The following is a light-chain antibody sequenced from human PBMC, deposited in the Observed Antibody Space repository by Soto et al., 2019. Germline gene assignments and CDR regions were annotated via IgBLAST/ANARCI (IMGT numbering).Light chain of an antibody. Sequence: IQLTQSPSSLSASVGDRVTLTCRASLGISSYLAWYQQKPGKAPKVLIYDASTLQSGVPSRFSGGGSGTDFTLTISSLQPEDFATYYCHQFGDSRQTFGQGTKVDIX. CDR2: DAS. CDR3: HQFGDSRQT. CDR1: LGISSY. J-gene: IGKJ1*01. V-gene: IGKV1-9*01.